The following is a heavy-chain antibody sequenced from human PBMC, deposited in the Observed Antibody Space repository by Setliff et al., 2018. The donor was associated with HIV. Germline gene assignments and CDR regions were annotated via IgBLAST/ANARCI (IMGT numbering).Heavy chain of an antibody. CDR3: ARDYDILTGYTDYYYKDV. J-gene: IGHJ6*03. Sequence: SVKVSCKASGYTFTGYYMHWVRQAPGQGLEWLGWINPNNGVTNYAQNFQGRVTMTRDTSTSTVYMELSSLRSEDTAVYYCARDYDILTGYTDYYYKDVWGKGTTVTVSS. CDR2: INPNNGVT. D-gene: IGHD3-9*01. CDR1: GYTFTGYY. V-gene: IGHV1-2*02.